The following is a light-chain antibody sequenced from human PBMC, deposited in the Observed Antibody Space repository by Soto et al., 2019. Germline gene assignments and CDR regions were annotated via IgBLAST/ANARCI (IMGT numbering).Light chain of an antibody. CDR3: QQYKSYSLIT. Sequence: DIQMTQSPSTLSASVGCRFTITCQAIQSISSWLAWYQQKPGKAPKLLIYKASSLESGVPSRFSGSGSGTEFTLTISSLQPDDFATYYCQQYKSYSLITFGQGTRLEI. CDR1: QSISSW. J-gene: IGKJ5*01. V-gene: IGKV1-5*03. CDR2: KAS.